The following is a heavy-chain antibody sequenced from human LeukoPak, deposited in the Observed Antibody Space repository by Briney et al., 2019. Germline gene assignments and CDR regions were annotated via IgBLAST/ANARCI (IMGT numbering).Heavy chain of an antibody. CDR2: ISGSGSST. CDR3: AKAVSPPSYYDFWSGYYPLDY. D-gene: IGHD3-3*01. CDR1: GFTFSSYA. V-gene: IGHV3-23*01. J-gene: IGHJ4*02. Sequence: GGSLRLSCAASGFTFSSYAMSWVRQAPGKGLEWVSAISGSGSSTYYADSVKGRFTISRDNSKNTLYLQMNSLRAEDTAVYYCAKAVSPPSYYDFWSGYYPLDYWGQGTLVTVSS.